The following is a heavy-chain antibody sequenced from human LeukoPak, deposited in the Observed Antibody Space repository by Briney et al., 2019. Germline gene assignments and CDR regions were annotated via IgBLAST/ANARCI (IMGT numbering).Heavy chain of an antibody. Sequence: GGSLRLSCAASGFTFSSYGMHWVRQAPGKGLEWVAVIWYDGSKTYYADSVKGRFTISRDNSKDTLYLQMSSLRVEDAAAYYCARYLGGRNAFDIWGQGTMVTVSS. J-gene: IGHJ3*02. CDR2: IWYDGSKT. CDR1: GFTFSSYG. CDR3: ARYLGGRNAFDI. V-gene: IGHV3-33*08. D-gene: IGHD3-16*01.